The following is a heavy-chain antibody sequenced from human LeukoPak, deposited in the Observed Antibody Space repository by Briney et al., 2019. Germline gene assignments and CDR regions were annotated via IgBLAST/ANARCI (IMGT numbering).Heavy chain of an antibody. CDR3: AELGITMIGGV. CDR1: GFTFSSYE. CDR2: ISSSGSTI. Sequence: GGSLRLSCAASGFTFSSYEMNWVRQAPGKGLEWVSYISSSGSTIYYADSVKGRFTISRDNAKNSLYLQMNSLRAEDTAVYYCAELGITMIGGVWGKGTTVTIYS. J-gene: IGHJ6*04. D-gene: IGHD3-10*02. V-gene: IGHV3-48*03.